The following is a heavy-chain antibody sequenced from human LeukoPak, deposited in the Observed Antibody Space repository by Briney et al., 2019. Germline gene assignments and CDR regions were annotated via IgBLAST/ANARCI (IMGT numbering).Heavy chain of an antibody. J-gene: IGHJ6*02. CDR1: GYTFTSYY. Sequence: ASVKVSCKASGYTFTSYYMHWVRQAPGQGLEWMGIINPSGGSTSYAQKFQGRVTMTRDTSTSTVYMELRSLRSEDTAVYYCARDDGCSGGSCYSNYYYYGMDVWGQGTTVTVSS. D-gene: IGHD2-15*01. V-gene: IGHV1-46*01. CDR3: ARDDGCSGGSCYSNYYYYGMDV. CDR2: INPSGGST.